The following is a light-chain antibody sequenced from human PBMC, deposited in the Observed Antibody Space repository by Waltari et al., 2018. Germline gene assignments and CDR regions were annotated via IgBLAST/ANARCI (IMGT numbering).Light chain of an antibody. CDR3: QQYGASPRT. Sequence: EIAVTQSPATLSLSPGERGTLSCRASQSVSKYIAWYQQKPGQAPRLLIYGVSNRATGIPDRFSGSGSGTDFTLTIDRLEPEDCALYYCQQYGASPRTFGGGT. CDR2: GVS. CDR1: QSVSKY. V-gene: IGKV3-20*01. J-gene: IGKJ4*01.